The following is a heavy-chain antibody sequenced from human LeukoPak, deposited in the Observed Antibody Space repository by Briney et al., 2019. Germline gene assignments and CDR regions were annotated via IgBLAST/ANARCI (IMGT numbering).Heavy chain of an antibody. V-gene: IGHV3-11*03. D-gene: IGHD2-21*02. Sequence: GGSLRLSCEASGFMLNVYYMSWFRLAPGKGLEWIGYISPTGSYTTYADSVRGRFTIFRDNAKNLLFLQMNDLRTEDTAVYYCARKLGGAQCGGDCFFDHWGQGTRVGVSS. CDR2: ISPTGSYT. CDR3: ARKLGGAQCGGDCFFDH. J-gene: IGHJ4*02. CDR1: GFMLNVYY.